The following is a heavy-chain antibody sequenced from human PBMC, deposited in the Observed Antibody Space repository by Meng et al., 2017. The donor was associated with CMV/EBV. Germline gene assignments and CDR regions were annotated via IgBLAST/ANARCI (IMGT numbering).Heavy chain of an antibody. V-gene: IGHV4-34*01. CDR2: INHSGST. Sequence: GDGLLNASRDLSLTCAVNGGSFSGYYGSWIRQPPGKGLEWIGEINHSGSTNYNPSLKSRVTISVDTSKNQFSLKLSSVTAADTAVYYCARGGIAAAGPFDYWGQGTLVTVSS. D-gene: IGHD6-13*01. CDR1: GGSFSGYY. CDR3: ARGGIAAAGPFDY. J-gene: IGHJ4*02.